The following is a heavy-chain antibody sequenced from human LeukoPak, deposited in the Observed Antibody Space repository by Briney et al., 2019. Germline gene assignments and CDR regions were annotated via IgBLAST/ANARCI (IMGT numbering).Heavy chain of an antibody. Sequence: SETLSLTCTVSGGSISRGSYYWGWIRQPPGKGLEWIGYIYYSGGTNYNPSLKSRVTISVDTSKNQFSLKLSPVTAADTAVYYCARSVEGYCSGGSCYSYSYYMDVWGKGTTVTVSS. D-gene: IGHD2-15*01. V-gene: IGHV4-61*01. J-gene: IGHJ6*03. CDR2: IYYSGGT. CDR3: ARSVEGYCSGGSCYSYSYYMDV. CDR1: GGSISRGSYY.